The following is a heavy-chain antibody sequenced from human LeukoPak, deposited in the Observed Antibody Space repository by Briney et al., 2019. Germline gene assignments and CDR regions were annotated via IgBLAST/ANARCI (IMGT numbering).Heavy chain of an antibody. V-gene: IGHV3-21*01. Sequence: GGSLRLSCAASGFTFSSYAINWVRQAPGKGLEWISFISYTSSYIYYADSVKGRFIISRDNAKNSVYLQMNSLRAEDTAVYYCAKDAAGYSSSWLYYYYYYYMDVWGKGTTVTVSS. CDR3: AKDAAGYSSSWLYYYYYYYMDV. J-gene: IGHJ6*03. CDR1: GFTFSSYA. CDR2: ISYTSSYI. D-gene: IGHD6-13*01.